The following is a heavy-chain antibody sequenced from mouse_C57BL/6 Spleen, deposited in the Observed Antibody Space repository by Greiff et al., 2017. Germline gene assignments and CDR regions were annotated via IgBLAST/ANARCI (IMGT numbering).Heavy chain of an antibody. CDR2: INPSNGGT. CDR1: GYTFTSYW. V-gene: IGHV1-53*01. J-gene: IGHJ3*01. Sequence: QVQLQQPGTELVKPGASVKLSCKASGYTFTSYWMPWVKQRPGQGLEWIGNINPSNGGTNYNEKFKSKATLTVDKSSSTAYMQLSSLTSEVSAFYGCASSSSGYPWDWGQGTPVTVSA. D-gene: IGHD3-1*01. CDR3: ASSSSGYPWD.